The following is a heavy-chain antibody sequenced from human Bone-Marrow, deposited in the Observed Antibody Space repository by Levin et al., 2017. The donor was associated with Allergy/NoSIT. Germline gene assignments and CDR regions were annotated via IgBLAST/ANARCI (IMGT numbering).Heavy chain of an antibody. CDR2: IYTRGST. CDR1: GGSISNYY. Sequence: GSLRLSCTVSGGSISNYYWSWVRQPAGKGLEWIGRIYTRGSTNYNPSLESRVTMSVDTSKNPFSLTLTSVTAADTAVYYCASDYDFWSGYIGSDYWGQGTLVTVSS. V-gene: IGHV4-4*07. D-gene: IGHD3-3*01. CDR3: ASDYDFWSGYIGSDY. J-gene: IGHJ4*02.